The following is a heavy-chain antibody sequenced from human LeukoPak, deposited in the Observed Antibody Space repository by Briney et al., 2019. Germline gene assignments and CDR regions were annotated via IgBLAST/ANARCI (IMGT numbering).Heavy chain of an antibody. CDR2: INSDGSST. J-gene: IGHJ6*03. V-gene: IGHV3-74*01. Sequence: GGSLRLSCAASGFTFSSYSMNWVRQAPGKGLVWVSRINSDGSSTSYADSVKGRFTISRDTSKNMVFLQMNSLRVEDTAVYYCARDQEAYCSSTSCYEYYYYMDVWGKGTTVTISS. CDR3: ARDQEAYCSSTSCYEYYYYMDV. D-gene: IGHD2-2*01. CDR1: GFTFSSYS.